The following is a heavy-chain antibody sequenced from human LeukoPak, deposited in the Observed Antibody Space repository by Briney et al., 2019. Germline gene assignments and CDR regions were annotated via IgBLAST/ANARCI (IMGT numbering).Heavy chain of an antibody. CDR1: GFTFTSSA. J-gene: IGHJ4*02. D-gene: IGHD3-22*01. CDR3: AADRLAAAVPYYYDSSGYDN. CDR2: IVVGSGNT. Sequence: SVKVSCKASGFTFTSSALQWVRQARGQRLEWRGWIVVGSGNTNYAQKFPERVTITRDMSTSTAYMELSSLRSEATAVYYCAADRLAAAVPYYYDSSGYDNWGQGTLVTVSS. V-gene: IGHV1-58*01.